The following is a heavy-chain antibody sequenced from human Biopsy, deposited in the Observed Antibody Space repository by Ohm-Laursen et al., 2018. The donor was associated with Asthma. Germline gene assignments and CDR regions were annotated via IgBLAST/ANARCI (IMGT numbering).Heavy chain of an antibody. D-gene: IGHD3-10*01. V-gene: IGHV3-30*18. J-gene: IGHJ4*02. CDR1: GFTFRNFG. CDR3: AKDRVRINSAYYFDY. Sequence: SLRLSCAASGFTFRNFGMHWVRQAPGKGLEWVALISSDVREWYADSVKGRFTISRDNSKNTLDLQMNSLRAEDTAVYFCAKDRVRINSAYYFDYWGQGTLVTVSS. CDR2: ISSDVRE.